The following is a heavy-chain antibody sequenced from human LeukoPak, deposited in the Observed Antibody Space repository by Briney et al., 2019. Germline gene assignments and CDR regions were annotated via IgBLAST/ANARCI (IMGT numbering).Heavy chain of an antibody. CDR1: GGSIDITNY. CDR3: TRENRPFCPFAF. J-gene: IGHJ4*02. Sequence: SETLSLTCGVSGGSIDITNYWSWVRQAPGRGLEWIGEISHDGTTNYNSSLRSRVAMSFDRANNQFSLSLTSATAADTAVYYCTRENRPFCPFAFWGQGVLVTVSS. V-gene: IGHV4-4*02. D-gene: IGHD2/OR15-2a*01. CDR2: ISHDGTT.